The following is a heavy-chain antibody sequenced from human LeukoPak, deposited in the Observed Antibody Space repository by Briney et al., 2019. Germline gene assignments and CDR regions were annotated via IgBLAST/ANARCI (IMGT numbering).Heavy chain of an antibody. CDR3: ASWVEGIAAAVGAFDI. J-gene: IGHJ3*02. CDR1: GGSITTYD. CDR2: MSYSGST. V-gene: IGHV4-59*01. Sequence: PSETLSLTCTVSGGSITTYDWSWSWVRQPPGKGLEWIGYMSYSGSTSYNPSLESRVTITVDTSENQFSLKLSSVTAADTAVYYCASWVEGIAAAVGAFDIWGQGTMVTVSS. D-gene: IGHD6-13*01.